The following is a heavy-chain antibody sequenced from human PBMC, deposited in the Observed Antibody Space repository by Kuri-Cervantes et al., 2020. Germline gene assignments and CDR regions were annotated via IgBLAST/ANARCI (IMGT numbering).Heavy chain of an antibody. J-gene: IGHJ2*01. V-gene: IGHV6-1*01. CDR3: AREALLDVVVTATHWYFDL. Sequence: SQTLSLTCAISGDSVSRNSAAWNWIRQSPSRGLEWLGRTYYRTKWYDDYAVSVKGRATISPDTSKNQISLKLSSVTAADTAVYYCAREALLDVVVTATHWYFDLWGRGTLVTVSS. CDR2: TYYRTKWYD. CDR1: GDSVSRNSAA. D-gene: IGHD2-21*02.